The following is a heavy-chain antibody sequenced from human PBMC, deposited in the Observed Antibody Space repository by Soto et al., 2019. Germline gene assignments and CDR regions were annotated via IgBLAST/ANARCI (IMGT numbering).Heavy chain of an antibody. CDR3: ATDTQTLWFGELLEPFVY. CDR2: IIPIFGTA. D-gene: IGHD3-10*01. Sequence: GASVKVSCKASGGTFSSYAIIWVRQAPGQGLEWMGGIIPIFGTANYAQKFQGRVTITADESTSTAYMELSSLRSEDTAVYYCATDTQTLWFGELLEPFVYWGQGTLVTVSS. J-gene: IGHJ4*02. V-gene: IGHV1-69*13. CDR1: GGTFSSYA.